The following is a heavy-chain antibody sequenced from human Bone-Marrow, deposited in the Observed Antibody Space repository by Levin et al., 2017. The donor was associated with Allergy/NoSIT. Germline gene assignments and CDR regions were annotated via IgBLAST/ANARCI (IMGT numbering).Heavy chain of an antibody. V-gene: IGHV5-51*01. CDR1: GYTFTNYW. D-gene: IGHD6-13*01. CDR2: IYPGDSNT. J-gene: IGHJ3*02. Sequence: KVSCKGSGYTFTNYWIGWVRQMPEKGLEWMGVIYPGDSNTRYSRSLQGQVIISVDKSISTAYLQWSSLKASDTAMYYCAVQQLSSFDIWGQGTMVTVSS. CDR3: AVQQLSSFDI.